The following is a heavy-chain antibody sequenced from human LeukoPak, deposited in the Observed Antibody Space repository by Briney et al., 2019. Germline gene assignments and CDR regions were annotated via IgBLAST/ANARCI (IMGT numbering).Heavy chain of an antibody. CDR3: ASGSGSPVSYYYYMDV. Sequence: SVKVSCEASGGTFSSYAISWVRQAPGQGLEWMGGIIPIFGTANYAQKFQGRVTITTDESTSTAYMELSSLRSEDTAVYYCASGSGSPVSYYYYMDVWGKGTTVTVSS. V-gene: IGHV1-69*05. CDR1: GGTFSSYA. J-gene: IGHJ6*03. D-gene: IGHD6-13*01. CDR2: IIPIFGTA.